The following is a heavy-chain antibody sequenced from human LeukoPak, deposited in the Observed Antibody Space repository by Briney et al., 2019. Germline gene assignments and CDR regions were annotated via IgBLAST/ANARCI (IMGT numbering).Heavy chain of an antibody. CDR3: ARDKGYNSYYYYMDV. Sequence: ASVTVSCKASGYTFTGYYMHWVRQAPGQGLEWMGWINPNSGGTNYAQKFQGRVTMTRDTSISTAYMELSRLRSDDTAVYYCARDKGYNSYYYYMDVWGKGTTVTISS. CDR2: INPNSGGT. V-gene: IGHV1-2*02. CDR1: GYTFTGYY. J-gene: IGHJ6*03. D-gene: IGHD1-1*01.